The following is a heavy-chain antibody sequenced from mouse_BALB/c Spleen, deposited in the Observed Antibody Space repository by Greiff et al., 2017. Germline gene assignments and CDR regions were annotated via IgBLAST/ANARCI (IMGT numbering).Heavy chain of an antibody. CDR3: ARRGASYAMDY. J-gene: IGHJ4*01. D-gene: IGHD6-1*01. Sequence: EVPLQESGGGLVQPGGSLNLSCAASGFDFSRYWMSWARQAPGKGQEWIGEINPGSSTINYTPSLKDNFIISRDNAKNTLYLQMSKVRSEDTALYYCARRGASYAMDYWGQGTSVTVSS. CDR1: GFDFSRYW. CDR2: INPGSSTI. V-gene: IGHV4-2*02.